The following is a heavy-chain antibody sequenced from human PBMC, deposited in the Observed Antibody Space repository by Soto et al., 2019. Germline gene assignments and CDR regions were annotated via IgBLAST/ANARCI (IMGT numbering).Heavy chain of an antibody. Sequence: EVQLVESGGGLVQPGGSLRLSCAASGFTFGLYSMSWVRQAPGKGLEWVSYISRSSTGIHYADSVKGRFTISRDDATNSMHLQMNSLRDGDTAVYYWARAVTWGLDVWGQGTTVSISS. CDR1: GFTFGLYS. CDR2: ISRSSTGI. D-gene: IGHD3-10*01. J-gene: IGHJ6*02. V-gene: IGHV3-48*02. CDR3: ARAVTWGLDV.